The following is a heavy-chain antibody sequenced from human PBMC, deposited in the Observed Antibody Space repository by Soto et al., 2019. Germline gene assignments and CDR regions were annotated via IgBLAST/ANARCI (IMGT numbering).Heavy chain of an antibody. J-gene: IGHJ4*02. Sequence: SETLSLTCAVSGGSISSSNWWSWVRQPPGKGLEWIGEIYHSGSTNYNPSLKSRVTISVDTSKNQFSLKLSSVTAADTAVYYCARGGGSYRDGYNSGYYIDYRGQGTLVTVSS. CDR1: GGSISSSNW. V-gene: IGHV4-4*02. D-gene: IGHD5-12*01. CDR2: IYHSGST. CDR3: ARGGGSYRDGYNSGYYIDY.